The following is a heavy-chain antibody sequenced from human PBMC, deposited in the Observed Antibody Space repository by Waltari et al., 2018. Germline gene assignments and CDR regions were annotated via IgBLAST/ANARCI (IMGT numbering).Heavy chain of an antibody. V-gene: IGHV4-38-2*01. D-gene: IGHD3-22*01. Sequence: QVQLQESGPGLVKPSETLSLTCAVSGYSISSGYYWGWIRQPPGKGLEWIGSIYHSGSTYYNPSLKSRVTISADTSKNQFSLKLSSVTAADTAVYYCARVYYDSSGYYSFDYWGQGTLVTVSS. CDR2: IYHSGST. CDR3: ARVYYDSSGYYSFDY. J-gene: IGHJ4*02. CDR1: GYSISSGYY.